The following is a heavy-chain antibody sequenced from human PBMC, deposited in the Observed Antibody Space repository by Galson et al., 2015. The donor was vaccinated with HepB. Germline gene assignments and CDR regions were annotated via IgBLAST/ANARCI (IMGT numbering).Heavy chain of an antibody. V-gene: IGHV3-30*18. CDR3: AKAPGCSTGNSCYPTFEY. D-gene: IGHD2-8*02. J-gene: IGHJ4*02. CDR2: IASDGKTE. Sequence: SLRLSCAASTFTFSTCAMHWVRQAPGQGLEWVAVIASDGKTEYYADSMKGRFTISRDNSRDTLYLQMNNLRPEDSAVYYCAKAPGCSTGNSCYPTFEYWGPGPLVTVSS. CDR1: TFTFSTCA.